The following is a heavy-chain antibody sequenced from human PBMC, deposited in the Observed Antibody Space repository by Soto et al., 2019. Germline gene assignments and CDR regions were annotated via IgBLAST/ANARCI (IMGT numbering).Heavy chain of an antibody. V-gene: IGHV4-31*03. Sequence: SETLSLTCTVSGGSISSGGYYWSWIRQHPGKGLEWIGYIYYSGSTYYNPSLKSRVTISVDTSKNQFSLKLSSVTAADTAVYYCARAGRGYCSGGSCYSGLHGMDVWGQGTTVTVSS. D-gene: IGHD2-15*01. J-gene: IGHJ6*02. CDR2: IYYSGST. CDR3: ARAGRGYCSGGSCYSGLHGMDV. CDR1: GGSISSGGYY.